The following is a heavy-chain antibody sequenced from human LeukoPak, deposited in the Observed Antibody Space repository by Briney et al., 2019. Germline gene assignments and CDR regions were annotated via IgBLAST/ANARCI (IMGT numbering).Heavy chain of an antibody. D-gene: IGHD4-11*01. J-gene: IGHJ6*03. Sequence: QPGGSLRLSCAASGFTFSCYAMSWVRQAPGKGLEWVSAISGSGGSTYYADSVKGRFTISRDNSKNTLYLQMNSLRAEDTAVYYCAKTDYSPVPYYYYYMDVWGKGTTVTVSS. CDR1: GFTFSCYA. CDR3: AKTDYSPVPYYYYYMDV. V-gene: IGHV3-23*01. CDR2: ISGSGGST.